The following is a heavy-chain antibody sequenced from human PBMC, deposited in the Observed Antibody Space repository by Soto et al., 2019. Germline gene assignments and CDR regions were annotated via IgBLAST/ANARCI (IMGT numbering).Heavy chain of an antibody. CDR1: GFSFTSYW. J-gene: IGHJ6*02. CDR3: ATSGKIVPNTIDIFYMDV. D-gene: IGHD2-8*01. Sequence: PGESLKISCQGSGFSFTSYWITWVRQVPGKGLEWMGRTDPVGSSTIYSPSFQGHVTISNDKSFTTVYLQWDSLKASDTATYYCATSGKIVPNTIDIFYMDVWGQGTTVAVSS. V-gene: IGHV5-10-1*01. CDR2: TDPVGSST.